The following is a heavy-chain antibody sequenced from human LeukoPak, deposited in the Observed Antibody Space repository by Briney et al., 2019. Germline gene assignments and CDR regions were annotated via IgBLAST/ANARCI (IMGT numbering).Heavy chain of an antibody. V-gene: IGHV3-48*04. CDR1: GFTFSSYA. CDR2: ISSSGSTI. J-gene: IGHJ4*02. Sequence: PGGSLRLSCAASGFTFSSYAMSWVRQAPGKGLEWVSYISSSGSTIYYADSVKGRFTISRDNAKNSLYLQMNSLRAEDTAVYYCARVPYYYDSSGYYPSGYWGQGTLVTVSS. D-gene: IGHD3-22*01. CDR3: ARVPYYYDSSGYYPSGY.